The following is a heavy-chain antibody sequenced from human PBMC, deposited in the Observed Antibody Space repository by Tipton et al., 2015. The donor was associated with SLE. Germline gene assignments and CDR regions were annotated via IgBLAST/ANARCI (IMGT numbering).Heavy chain of an antibody. V-gene: IGHV4-59*08. CDR2: ISYRGNT. CDR1: GGSISSYY. Sequence: TLSLTCNVFGGSISSYYWSWIRQSPGKGLEWIAYISYRGNTDYNPSLKSRVTISVDTSKNQFSLKLSSVTAADTAVYYCARTGSLYSSGWYQWGQGTLVTVSS. CDR3: ARTGSLYSSGWYQ. J-gene: IGHJ4*02. D-gene: IGHD6-19*01.